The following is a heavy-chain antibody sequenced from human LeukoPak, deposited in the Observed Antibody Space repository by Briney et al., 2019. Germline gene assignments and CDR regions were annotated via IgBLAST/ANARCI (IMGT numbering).Heavy chain of an antibody. CDR3: VRWIASGSGIYWYFDV. V-gene: IGHV3-48*03. J-gene: IGHJ2*01. D-gene: IGHD1-26*01. CDR1: GFTFSSYE. Sequence: PGGSLRLSCAASGFTFSSYEMNWVRQAPGKGLEGVSYISSSGSTIYYADSVKGRFTISRDNAKNSLYLQMNSLRAEDTAVYYCVRWIASGSGIYWYFDVWGRGTLVTVSS. CDR2: ISSSGSTI.